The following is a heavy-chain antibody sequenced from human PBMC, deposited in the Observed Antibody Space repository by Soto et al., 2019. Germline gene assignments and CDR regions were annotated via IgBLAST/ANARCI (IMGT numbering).Heavy chain of an antibody. CDR3: ARSGYSYGPNPLLY. CDR2: IYYSGST. Sequence: QVQLQESGPGLVKPSQTLSLTCTVSGGSISSGGYYWSWIRQHPGKGLEWIGHIYYSGSTYYNPSLKSRDTISVDTSKIQFSLKLSSVTAADTAVYYCARSGYSYGPNPLLYWGQGTLVTVSS. J-gene: IGHJ4*02. CDR1: GGSISSGGYY. D-gene: IGHD5-18*01. V-gene: IGHV4-31*03.